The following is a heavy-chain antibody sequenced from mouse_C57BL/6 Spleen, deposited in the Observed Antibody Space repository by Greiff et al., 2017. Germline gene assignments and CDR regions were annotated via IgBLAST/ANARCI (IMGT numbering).Heavy chain of an antibody. Sequence: EVQGVESGGGLVKPGGSLKLSCAASGFTFSSYAMSWVRQTPEKRLEWVATISDGGSYTYYPDNVKGRFTIARDNATNTLFLQMTSLKSDDTAMYYCARRDYWGQGTTLTVSS. CDR3: ARRDY. CDR1: GFTFSSYA. V-gene: IGHV5-4*01. J-gene: IGHJ2*01. CDR2: ISDGGSYT.